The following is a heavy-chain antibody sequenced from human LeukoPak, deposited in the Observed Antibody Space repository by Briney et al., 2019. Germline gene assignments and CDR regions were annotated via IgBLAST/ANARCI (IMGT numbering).Heavy chain of an antibody. J-gene: IGHJ4*02. Sequence: GGSLRLSCAASGNYRMHWVRQAPGKGLEWVAVIWSDGSKKYYADSVKGRFTVSRDDSKSTLYLQMNSLRVEDTALYFCARDDDTSSHYSRFDYWGQGTLVTVSS. D-gene: IGHD3-22*01. CDR1: GNYR. CDR2: IWSDGSKK. CDR3: ARDDDTSSHYSRFDY. V-gene: IGHV3-33*08.